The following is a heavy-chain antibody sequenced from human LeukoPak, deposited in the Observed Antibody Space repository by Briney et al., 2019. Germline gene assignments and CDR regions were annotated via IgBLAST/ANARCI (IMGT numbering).Heavy chain of an antibody. J-gene: IGHJ4*02. CDR2: ISSSSSYI. V-gene: IGHV3-21*01. Sequence: PGGSLRLSCAASAFTFSSYSMNWVRQAPGKGLEWVSSISSSSSYIYNADSVKGRFTISRDNATNSLYLQMNSLTDEDTAVYSCAGDHDVWGGYFDYWGQGTLVTVSS. D-gene: IGHD3-10*02. CDR3: AGDHDVWGGYFDY. CDR1: AFTFSSYS.